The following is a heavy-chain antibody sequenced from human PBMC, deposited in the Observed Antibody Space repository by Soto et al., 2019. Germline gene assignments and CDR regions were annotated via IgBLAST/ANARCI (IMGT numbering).Heavy chain of an antibody. CDR2: IYHTGNA. D-gene: IGHD3-22*01. V-gene: IGHV4-39*01. J-gene: IGHJ5*02. CDR1: GDSISNSRFY. Sequence: SETLSLTCSVSGDSISNSRFYWAWIRQPPGEGLEWIGSIYHTGNAYYNPSLKSRVTIFVDTSKNQFSLKLTSVTAADTALYYCARDYFDSSDYTTNWFDPWGQGTLVTVSA. CDR3: ARDYFDSSDYTTNWFDP.